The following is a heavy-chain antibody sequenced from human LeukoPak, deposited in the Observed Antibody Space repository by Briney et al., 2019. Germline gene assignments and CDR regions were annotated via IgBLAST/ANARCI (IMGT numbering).Heavy chain of an antibody. J-gene: IGHJ5*02. Sequence: PSETLSLTCTVSGGSISSSGYYWGWIRQPPGKGLEWIASIYYSGSTYFNPSLKSRVTISVDTSKNQLSLKLSSLTAADTAVYYCARHEYSGSYYGLSWFDPWGQGTLVTVSS. D-gene: IGHD1-26*01. CDR2: IYYSGST. CDR1: GGSISSSGYY. V-gene: IGHV4-39*01. CDR3: ARHEYSGSYYGLSWFDP.